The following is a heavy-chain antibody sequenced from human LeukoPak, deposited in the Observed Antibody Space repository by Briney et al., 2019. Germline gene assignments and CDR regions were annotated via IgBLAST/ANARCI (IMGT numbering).Heavy chain of an antibody. J-gene: IGHJ4*02. V-gene: IGHV4-31*03. D-gene: IGHD1-1*01. Sequence: SQTLSFTCTVSGGSISSGGYYWSWIRQHPGKGLEWIGYIYYSGSTYYNPSLKSRVTISVDTSKNQFSLKLSSVTAADTAVYYCARDRIGTYYYDQWGQGTLVTVSS. CDR3: ARDRIGTYYYDQ. CDR2: IYYSGST. CDR1: GGSISSGGYY.